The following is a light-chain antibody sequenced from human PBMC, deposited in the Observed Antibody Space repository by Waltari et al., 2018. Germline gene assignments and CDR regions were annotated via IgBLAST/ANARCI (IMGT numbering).Light chain of an antibody. CDR3: QQRSNWPGT. J-gene: IGKJ3*01. CDR2: DAS. V-gene: IGKV3-11*01. CDR1: HSVGSH. Sequence: ENVLTQSPATLSLSPGERATLSCRASHSVGSHLAWYQQKPGQAPRLLIYDASNRATGIPAMFSGSGSETDFTLTISGVEPEDFAVYYCQQRSNWPGTFGPGTKVDIK.